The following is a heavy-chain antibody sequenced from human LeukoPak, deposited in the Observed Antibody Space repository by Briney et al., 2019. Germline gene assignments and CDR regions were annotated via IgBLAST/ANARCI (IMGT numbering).Heavy chain of an antibody. J-gene: IGHJ4*02. Sequence: SETLSLTCTVSSGSINGYYWSWIRQPPGKGLEWVGYITYSGSTNYNPSLKSRVTISVDTSKNQFSLKLSSVTAADTAIYYCARDGRAGSLFAYWGQGTLVTVSS. CDR3: ARDGRAGSLFAY. CDR1: SGSINGYY. D-gene: IGHD6-19*01. CDR2: ITYSGST. V-gene: IGHV4-59*01.